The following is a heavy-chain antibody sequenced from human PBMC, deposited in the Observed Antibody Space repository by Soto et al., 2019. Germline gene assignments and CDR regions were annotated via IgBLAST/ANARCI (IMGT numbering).Heavy chain of an antibody. CDR1: GFTFGNYG. CDR2: ILYDGSDK. J-gene: IGHJ6*02. D-gene: IGHD3-16*01. CDR3: AKWGEVSHNPGGNYYYGMDV. Sequence: GALRPFCAAPGFTFGNYGMHWVRQPPGKGLEWISSILYDGSDKYYADSVKGRFTISRDGSKNTLYLQMDSLRPEDTAVYYCAKWGEVSHNPGGNYYYGMDVWGQGTTVTVSS. V-gene: IGHV3-30*18.